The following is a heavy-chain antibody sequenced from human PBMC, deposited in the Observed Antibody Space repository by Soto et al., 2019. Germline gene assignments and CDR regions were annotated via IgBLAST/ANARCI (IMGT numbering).Heavy chain of an antibody. V-gene: IGHV4-61*08. CDR2: IYYSGST. CDR1: GGSISSGGYY. CDR3: ARERVSSGWYGHGFHIDY. D-gene: IGHD6-19*01. J-gene: IGHJ4*02. Sequence: PSETLSLTCTVSGGSISSGGYYWSWIRQHPGKGLEWIGYIYYSGSTNYNPSLKSRVTISVDTSKNQFSLKLSSVTAADTAVYYCARERVSSGWYGHGFHIDYWGQGTLVTVSS.